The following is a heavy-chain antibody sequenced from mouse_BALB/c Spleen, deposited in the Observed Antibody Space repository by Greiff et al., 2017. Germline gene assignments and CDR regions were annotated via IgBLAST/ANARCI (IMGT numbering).Heavy chain of an antibody. CDR2: ISSGGSYT. V-gene: IGHV5-6*01. Sequence: EVKVVESGGDLVKPGGSLKLSCAASGFTFSSYGMSWVRQTPDKRLEWVATISSGGSYTYYPDSVKGRFTISRDNAKNTLYLQMSSLKSEDTAMYYCANMVTTDYYAMDYWGQGTSVTVSS. CDR3: ANMVTTDYYAMDY. J-gene: IGHJ4*01. CDR1: GFTFSSYG. D-gene: IGHD2-1*01.